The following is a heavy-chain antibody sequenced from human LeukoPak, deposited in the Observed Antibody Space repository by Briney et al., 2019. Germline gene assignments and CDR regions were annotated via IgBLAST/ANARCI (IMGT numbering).Heavy chain of an antibody. J-gene: IGHJ4*02. CDR1: GGSISSYY. Sequence: PSETLSLTCTVSGGSISSYYWSWLRQPPGKGLEWIGYIYYSGSTNYNPSLKSRVTISVDTSKNQFSLKLSSVTAADTAVYYCARLITVGAYYFDYWGQGTLVTVSS. CDR2: IYYSGST. CDR3: ARLITVGAYYFDY. V-gene: IGHV4-59*08.